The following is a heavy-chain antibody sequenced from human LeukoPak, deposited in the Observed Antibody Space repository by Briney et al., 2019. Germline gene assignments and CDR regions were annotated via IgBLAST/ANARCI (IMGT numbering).Heavy chain of an antibody. Sequence: ASVKVSCKASGYTFTSYGISWVRQAPGQGLEWVGWISAYNGNTNYAQKLQGRVTMTTDTSTSTAYMELRSLRSDDTAVYYCARTAVTTLNYYYYYYMDVWGKGTTVTISS. V-gene: IGHV1-18*01. CDR2: ISAYNGNT. CDR3: ARTAVTTLNYYYYYYMDV. J-gene: IGHJ6*03. D-gene: IGHD4-17*01. CDR1: GYTFTSYG.